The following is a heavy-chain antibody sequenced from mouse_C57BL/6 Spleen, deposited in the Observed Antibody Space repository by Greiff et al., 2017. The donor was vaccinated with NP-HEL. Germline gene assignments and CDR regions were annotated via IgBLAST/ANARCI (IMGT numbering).Heavy chain of an antibody. CDR1: GYTFTSYW. D-gene: IGHD1-1*01. CDR2: IYPSDSET. V-gene: IGHV1-61*01. CDR3: ARQDGSSAFAY. J-gene: IGHJ3*01. Sequence: VQLQQPGAELVRPGSSVKLSCKASGYTFTSYWMDWVKQRPGQGLEWIGNIYPSDSETHYNQKFKDKATVTVDKSSSTAYMQLSRLTSEDSAVYYCARQDGSSAFAYWGQGTLVTVSA.